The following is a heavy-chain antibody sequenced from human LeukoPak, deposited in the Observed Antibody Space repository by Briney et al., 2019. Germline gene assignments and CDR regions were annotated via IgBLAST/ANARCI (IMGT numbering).Heavy chain of an antibody. J-gene: IGHJ4*02. CDR3: ARGVDSSGYQEFDY. Sequence: SVKVSCKASGGTFISYAISWVRQAPGQGLEWMGGIIPIFGTANYAQKFQGRVTITADESTSTAYMELSSLRSEDTAVYYCARGVDSSGYQEFDYWGQGTLVTVSS. CDR2: IIPIFGTA. V-gene: IGHV1-69*13. CDR1: GGTFISYA. D-gene: IGHD3-22*01.